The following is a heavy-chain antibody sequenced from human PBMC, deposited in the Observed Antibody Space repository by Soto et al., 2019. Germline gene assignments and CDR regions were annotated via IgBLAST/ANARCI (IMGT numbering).Heavy chain of an antibody. D-gene: IGHD3-10*01. Sequence: GGSLILSCAASGFTFSSYAMHWVRQAPGKGLEWVAVISYDGSNKYYADSVKGRFTISRDNSKNTLYLQMNSLRAEDTAVYYCARDEHGSGSHHYYYYGMDVWGQGTTVTVSS. CDR1: GFTFSSYA. CDR2: ISYDGSNK. J-gene: IGHJ6*02. CDR3: ARDEHGSGSHHYYYYGMDV. V-gene: IGHV3-30-3*01.